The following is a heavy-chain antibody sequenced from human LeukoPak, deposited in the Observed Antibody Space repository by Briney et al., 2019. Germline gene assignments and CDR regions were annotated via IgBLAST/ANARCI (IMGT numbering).Heavy chain of an antibody. V-gene: IGHV3-7*05. D-gene: IGHD1-26*01. J-gene: IGHJ3*02. CDR1: GFTFSSYR. CDR3: AKDSDLYGTFDSFDI. Sequence: PGGSLRLSCAASGFTFSSYRMSWVRQAPGKGLEWVANIKQDGSEKYYVDSVKGRFTISRDNAKNSLYLQMNSLRAEDTAVYYCAKDSDLYGTFDSFDIWGQGTMVTVSS. CDR2: IKQDGSEK.